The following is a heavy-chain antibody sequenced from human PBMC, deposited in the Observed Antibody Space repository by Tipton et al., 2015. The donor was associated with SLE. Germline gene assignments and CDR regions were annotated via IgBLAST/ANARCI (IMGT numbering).Heavy chain of an antibody. CDR2: IYYIGST. CDR3: ARQAYLCSTTSCPMNPDAFDI. D-gene: IGHD2-2*01. CDR1: GGSFSGYY. V-gene: IGHV4-59*08. J-gene: IGHJ3*02. Sequence: TLSLTCAVYGGSFSGYYYSWIRQPPGKGLEWIGRIYYIGSTSYNPSLKSRVTLSVDTSKNQFSLKLSSVTAADTAVYFCARQAYLCSTTSCPMNPDAFDIWGRGTMVTVSS.